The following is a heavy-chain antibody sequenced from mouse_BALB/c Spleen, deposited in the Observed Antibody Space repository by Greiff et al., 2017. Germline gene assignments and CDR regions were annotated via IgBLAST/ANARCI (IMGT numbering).Heavy chain of an antibody. D-gene: IGHD2-1*01. CDR2: ISSGGSYT. CDR3: AREGKIYYGNFFAY. V-gene: IGHV5-9-4*01. J-gene: IGHJ3*01. CDR1: GFTFSSYA. Sequence: EVMLVESGGGLVKPGGSLKLSCAASGFTFSSYAMSWVRQSPEKRLEWVAEISSGGSYTYYPDTVTGRFTISRDNAKKTLYLEMSSLRSEDTAMYYCAREGKIYYGNFFAYWGQGTLVTVSA.